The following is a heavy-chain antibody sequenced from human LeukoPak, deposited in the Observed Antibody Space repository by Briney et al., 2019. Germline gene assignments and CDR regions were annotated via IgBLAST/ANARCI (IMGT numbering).Heavy chain of an antibody. CDR3: ARDRKWWGEYYFDY. J-gene: IGHJ4*02. Sequence: SETLSLTCAVYGGSLSGFYWSWIRQPPGKGLEWIGEINHRGSTNYNPSLKSRVTISVDTFKNQFSLKLTSVTAADTAVYYCARDRKWWGEYYFDYWGQGTLVTVSS. CDR1: GGSLSGFY. CDR2: INHRGST. D-gene: IGHD2-15*01. V-gene: IGHV4-34*01.